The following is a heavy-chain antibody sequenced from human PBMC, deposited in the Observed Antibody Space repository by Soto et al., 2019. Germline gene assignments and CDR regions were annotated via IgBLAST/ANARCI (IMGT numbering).Heavy chain of an antibody. D-gene: IGHD6-13*01. CDR3: ARGAAAAGRWWFDP. CDR1: GYTFTSYA. V-gene: IGHV1-3*01. Sequence: EASAKVSCKASGYTFTSYAMHWVRQASGQRLEWMGWINAGNGNTKYSQKFQGRVTITRDTSASTAYMELSSLRSEDTAVYYCARGAAAAGRWWFDPWGQGTLVTVSS. J-gene: IGHJ5*02. CDR2: INAGNGNT.